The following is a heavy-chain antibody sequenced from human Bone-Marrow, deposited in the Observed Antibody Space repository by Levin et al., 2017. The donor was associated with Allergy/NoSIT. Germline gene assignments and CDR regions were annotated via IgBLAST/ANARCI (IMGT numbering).Heavy chain of an antibody. CDR2: LYYSATT. V-gene: IGHV4-39*01. Sequence: PSETLSLTCNVSGGSIRSSAYFWGWIRQPPGKGLEWVGSLYYSATTYQNPSLKSRVTISEDTSTNQVSLRLSSVTAADTAGYYCARGGMSSYYFDYWGQGVLVTVSS. CDR3: ARGGMSSYYFDY. CDR1: GGSIRSSAYF. J-gene: IGHJ4*02. D-gene: IGHD3-10*01.